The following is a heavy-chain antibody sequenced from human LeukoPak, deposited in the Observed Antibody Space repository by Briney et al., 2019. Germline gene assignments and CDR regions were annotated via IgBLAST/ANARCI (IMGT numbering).Heavy chain of an antibody. CDR2: IYNSGST. CDR1: GGSISSYY. CDR3: ARRNILTEGEAFDI. D-gene: IGHD3-9*01. V-gene: IGHV4-59*08. Sequence: SETLSLTCAVSGGSISSYYWTWIRQPPGKGLEWIGYIYNSGSTNYNPSLRSRVTISVDASKNQFSLKLNSVTAADTAVYYCARRNILTEGEAFDIWSQGTLVTVSS. J-gene: IGHJ3*02.